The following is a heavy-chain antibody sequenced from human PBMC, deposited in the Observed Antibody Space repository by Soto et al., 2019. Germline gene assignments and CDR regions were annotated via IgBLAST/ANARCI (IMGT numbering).Heavy chain of an antibody. V-gene: IGHV4-34*01. Sequence: SETLSLTCAVYGGSFSGYYWSWIRQPPGKGLEWIGEINHSGSTNYNPSLKSRVTISVDTSKNQFSLKLSSVTAADTAVYYCARGWIEGYCSSTSCSFDYWGQGTLVTVSS. CDR3: ARGWIEGYCSSTSCSFDY. CDR2: INHSGST. J-gene: IGHJ4*02. CDR1: GGSFSGYY. D-gene: IGHD2-2*01.